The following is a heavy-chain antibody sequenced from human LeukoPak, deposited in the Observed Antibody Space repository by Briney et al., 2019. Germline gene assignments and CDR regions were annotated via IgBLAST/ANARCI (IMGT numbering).Heavy chain of an antibody. CDR3: ARGQNNDYGDYDGWGH. D-gene: IGHD4-17*01. Sequence: ASVKVSCKASGYTFTGYYMHWVRQVPGQGLEWIGWINPNSGDTQYAQNFQGRVTMTRDTSISTAYMELSRLTSDDTAVYYCARGQNNDYGDYDGWGHWGQGTLVTVSS. J-gene: IGHJ4*02. CDR1: GYTFTGYY. CDR2: INPNSGDT. V-gene: IGHV1-2*02.